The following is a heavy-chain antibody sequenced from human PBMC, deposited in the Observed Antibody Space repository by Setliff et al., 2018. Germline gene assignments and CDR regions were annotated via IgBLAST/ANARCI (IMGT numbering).Heavy chain of an antibody. CDR1: GYSFTTYA. CDR3: ATGSLVAAGTGH. V-gene: IGHV7-4-1*02. D-gene: IGHD6-13*01. J-gene: IGHJ4*02. CDR2: INTNTGIP. Sequence: ASVKVSCKASGYSFTTYAITWMRQAPGQGLEWLGWINTNTGIPNYAQGFTGRFVFSLDTSVSTAYLQISSLKPEDTALYYCATGSLVAAGTGHWGQGTLVTVSS.